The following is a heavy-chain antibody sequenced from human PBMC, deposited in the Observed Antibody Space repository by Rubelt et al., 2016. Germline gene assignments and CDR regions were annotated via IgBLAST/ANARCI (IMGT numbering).Heavy chain of an antibody. J-gene: IGHJ3*02. CDR3: ATSPKLEDAFDI. Sequence: QVQLQESGPRLVQPSETLSLTCTVSGYSISSGYYWGWIRQPPGKGLEWLGSIYHTGTTNYTPSPKSRVTISVDTSKNQFPLRVGFGIAAETAVYYCATSPKLEDAFDIWGQGQMVTVSS. CDR1: GYSISSGYY. CDR2: IYHTGTT. V-gene: IGHV4-38-2*02. D-gene: IGHD3-10*01.